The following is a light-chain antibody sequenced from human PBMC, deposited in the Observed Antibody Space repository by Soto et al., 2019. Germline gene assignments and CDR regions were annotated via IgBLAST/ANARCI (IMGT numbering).Light chain of an antibody. CDR3: SSFTSSNTWV. V-gene: IGLV2-18*02. CDR1: SSDVGSYNR. Sequence: QSALTQPPSVSGSPGRSVTISCTGTSSDVGSYNRVSWYQQPPGTAPKLIIYEVSNRPSGVPDRFFGSKSGNTASLTISGLQAEDEADYYCSSFTSSNTWVFGGGTKLTVL. J-gene: IGLJ3*02. CDR2: EVS.